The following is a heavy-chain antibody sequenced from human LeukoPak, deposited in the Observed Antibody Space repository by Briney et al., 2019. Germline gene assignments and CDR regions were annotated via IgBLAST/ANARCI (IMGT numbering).Heavy chain of an antibody. J-gene: IGHJ5*02. Sequence: GGSLRLSCAASGFTFSSYWMSWVRQAPGKGLEWVANIKQDGSEKYYVDSVKGRFTISRDNAKNSLYLQMNSLRAEDTAVYYCARDQGNWNYEGWFDPWGQGTLVTVSS. CDR3: ARDQGNWNYEGWFDP. CDR1: GFTFSSYW. V-gene: IGHV3-7*01. D-gene: IGHD1-7*01. CDR2: IKQDGSEK.